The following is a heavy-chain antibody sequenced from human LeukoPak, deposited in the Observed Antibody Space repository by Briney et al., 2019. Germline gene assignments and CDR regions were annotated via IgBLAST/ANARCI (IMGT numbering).Heavy chain of an antibody. J-gene: IGHJ4*02. CDR1: GFTFSSYA. D-gene: IGHD3-22*01. CDR3: ARDARTVGITMIVVGFDY. V-gene: IGHV3-30*04. Sequence: QSGGSLRLSCAASGFTFSSYAMYWVRQSPGKGLEWVAVISYDGSNKYYADSVKGRFTISRDNSKNTLYLQMNSLRAEDTAAYYCARDARTVGITMIVVGFDYWGQGTLVTVSS. CDR2: ISYDGSNK.